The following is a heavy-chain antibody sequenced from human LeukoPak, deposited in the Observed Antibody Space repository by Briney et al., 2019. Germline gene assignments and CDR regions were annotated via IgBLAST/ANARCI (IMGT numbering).Heavy chain of an antibody. D-gene: IGHD6-19*01. V-gene: IGHV3-7*01. CDR3: AGGGSGWYGY. J-gene: IGHJ4*02. CDR1: GFTFSAYW. CDR2: IKQDGSEK. Sequence: PGGSLRLSCAASGFTFSAYWMSWVRQAPGKGLEWVANIKQDGSEKYYVNSVKGRFTISRDNAKNSMYLQMNSLTAEDTAVYYCAGGGSGWYGYWGQGTLATVSS.